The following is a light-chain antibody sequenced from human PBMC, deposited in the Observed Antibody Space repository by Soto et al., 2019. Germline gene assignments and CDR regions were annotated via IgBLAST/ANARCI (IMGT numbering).Light chain of an antibody. V-gene: IGLV1-47*02. CDR1: TSNIGTFY. CDR3: AAWDDNLNAYV. J-gene: IGLJ1*01. CDR2: LGD. Sequence: QLVMTQPPSASSTPGQTVTISCSGSTSNIGTFYVYWYQHLPGTAPKLLIYLGDQRASGVSDRFSGSKSGTSASLAINGLRSDDEADYDCAAWDDNLNAYVFGSGTKLTVL.